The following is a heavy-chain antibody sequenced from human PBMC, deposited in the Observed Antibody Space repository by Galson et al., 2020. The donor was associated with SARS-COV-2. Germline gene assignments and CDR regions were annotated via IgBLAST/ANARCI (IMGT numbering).Heavy chain of an antibody. D-gene: IGHD1-26*01. J-gene: IGHJ3*02. CDR2: IYYSGSA. CDR3: ARGSGYMVGATSAFDI. V-gene: IGHV4-31*03. CDR1: GGSISSNGYY. Sequence: SETLSLTCTVSGGSISSNGYYWTWIRPHPGKGLEWIGYIYYSGSANYSPSLKSRVTISVATYKNQFSLKLTSVTAAGTAVYYCARGSGYMVGATSAFDIGGQGTMVTVSS.